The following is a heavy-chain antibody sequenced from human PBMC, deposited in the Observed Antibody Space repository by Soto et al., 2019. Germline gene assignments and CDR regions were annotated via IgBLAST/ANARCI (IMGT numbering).Heavy chain of an antibody. CDR2: IIPIFGTA. J-gene: IGHJ4*02. V-gene: IGHV1-69*13. CDR3: AANLIEMATSLDY. Sequence: GASVKVSCKASGGTFSSYAISWVRQAPGQGLEWMGGIIPIFGTANYAQKFQGRVTITADESTSTAYMELSSLRSEDTAVYYCAANLIEMATSLDYWGKGTLVTFSS. D-gene: IGHD5-12*01. CDR1: GGTFSSYA.